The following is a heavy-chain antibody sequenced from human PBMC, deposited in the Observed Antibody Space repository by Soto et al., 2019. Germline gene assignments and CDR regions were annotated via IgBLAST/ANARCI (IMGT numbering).Heavy chain of an antibody. J-gene: IGHJ4*02. CDR3: ARDPKTSGGQHWAFNYFDS. CDR2: ISYDGTNK. D-gene: IGHD7-27*01. CDR1: GFSFSISP. V-gene: IGHV3-30-3*01. Sequence: PRLSCAASGFSFSISPMHWVRQAPGKGPEWVALISYDGTNKFYADSVKGRFTISRDNSKSTLYLQVDSLRPEDAAVYYCARDPKTSGGQHWAFNYFDSWGQGPLVTVSS.